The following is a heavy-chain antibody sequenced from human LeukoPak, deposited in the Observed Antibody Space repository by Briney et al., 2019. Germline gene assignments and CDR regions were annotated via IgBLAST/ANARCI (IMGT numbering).Heavy chain of an antibody. CDR1: GFTFGDYA. J-gene: IGHJ6*02. CDR3: TRDHRDPLRYFDWLPRPYYYYGMDV. V-gene: IGHV3-49*03. CDR2: IRSKAYGETT. Sequence: GGSLRLSCTASGFTFGDYAMSWFRQAPGKGLEWVGFIRSKAYGETTEYAASVKGRFTISRDDSKSIAYLQMNSLKTEDTVVYYCTRDHRDPLRYFDWLPRPYYYYGMDVWGQGTTVTVSS. D-gene: IGHD3-9*01.